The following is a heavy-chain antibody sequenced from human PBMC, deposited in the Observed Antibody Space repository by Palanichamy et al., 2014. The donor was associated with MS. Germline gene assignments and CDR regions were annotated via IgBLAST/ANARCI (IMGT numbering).Heavy chain of an antibody. J-gene: IGHJ4*02. CDR1: GGSISSGGYY. CDR2: IYYSGST. V-gene: IGHV4-31*03. D-gene: IGHD2-2*01. CDR3: ARDDCSGTSCYGY. Sequence: QAQLQESGPGLVKPSQTLSLTCTVSGGSISSGGYYWSWIRQHPGKGLEWIGYIYYSGSTYYNPSLKSRVAISVDTSKNQFSLKLSSVTAADTAVYYCARDDCSGTSCYGYWGQGTLVTVSS.